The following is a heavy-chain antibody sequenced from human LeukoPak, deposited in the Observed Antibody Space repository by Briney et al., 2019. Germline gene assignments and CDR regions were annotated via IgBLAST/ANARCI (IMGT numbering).Heavy chain of an antibody. D-gene: IGHD2-15*01. CDR3: ASEKRYCSGGSCPIV. J-gene: IGHJ4*02. Sequence: ASVKVSCKASGYTFTGYYMHWVRQAPGQGLEWMGWISAYNGNTNYAQKLQGRVTMTTDTSTSTAYMELRSLRSDDTAVYYCASEKRYCSGGSCPIVWGQGTLVTVSS. V-gene: IGHV1-18*04. CDR2: ISAYNGNT. CDR1: GYTFTGYY.